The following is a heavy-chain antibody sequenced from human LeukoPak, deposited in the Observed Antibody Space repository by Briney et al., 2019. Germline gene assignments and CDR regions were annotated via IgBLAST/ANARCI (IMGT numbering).Heavy chain of an antibody. V-gene: IGHV5-51*01. CDR2: IHPADSDT. D-gene: IGHD3-22*01. J-gene: IGHJ2*01. CDR3: ARHVGIVVVPDRYFDL. CDR1: KYSFTSYW. Sequence: GESLKISCKGSKYSFTSYWIAWLRQMPGKGLEWMGIIHPADSDTRYSPSFQGQVTISADKSISTAYLQWSSLKASDTAMYYCARHVGIVVVPDRYFDLWGRGTLVTVSS.